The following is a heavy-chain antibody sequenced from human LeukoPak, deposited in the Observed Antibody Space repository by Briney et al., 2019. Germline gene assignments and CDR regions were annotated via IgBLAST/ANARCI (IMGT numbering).Heavy chain of an antibody. J-gene: IGHJ5*02. CDR2: INHSGST. V-gene: IGHV4-34*01. Sequence: PSETLSLTCAVYGGSFSGYYWSWIRQPPGKGLEWIGEINHSGSTYYNPSLKSRVTISVDTSKDQFSLKLSSVTAADTAVYYCARYSSGWYSGFDPWGQGTLVTVSS. CDR3: ARYSSGWYSGFDP. CDR1: GGSFSGYY. D-gene: IGHD6-19*01.